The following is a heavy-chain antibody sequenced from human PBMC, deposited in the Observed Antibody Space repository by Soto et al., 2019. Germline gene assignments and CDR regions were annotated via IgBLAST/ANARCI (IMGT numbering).Heavy chain of an antibody. Sequence: GGSLRLSCAASGFSFDDYAMHWVRQTPGKGLEWVSGISWNSGGIGYADSVKGRFTISRDNAKNSLYLQMSSLRAEDTALYYCAKDSRFYTGYTWAPDAFDIWGQGTMVTVS. V-gene: IGHV3-9*01. D-gene: IGHD1-20*01. J-gene: IGHJ3*02. CDR1: GFSFDDYA. CDR3: AKDSRFYTGYTWAPDAFDI. CDR2: ISWNSGGI.